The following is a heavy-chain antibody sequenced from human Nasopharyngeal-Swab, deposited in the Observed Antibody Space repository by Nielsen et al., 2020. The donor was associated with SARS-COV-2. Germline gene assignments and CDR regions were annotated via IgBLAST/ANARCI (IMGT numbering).Heavy chain of an antibody. CDR3: ARGVHDYVWGSYRQIDY. J-gene: IGHJ4*02. CDR1: GYTFSNNE. CDR2: INTNTGNP. D-gene: IGHD3-16*02. V-gene: IGHV7-4-1*02. Sequence: ASSMVISYASGYTFSNNEIKCWLQPPREGLEWMGWINTNTGNPMYDQGFTGRFVFSLDTSVSTAYLQISSLKAEDTAVYFCARGVHDYVWGSYRQIDYWGQGTLVTVSS.